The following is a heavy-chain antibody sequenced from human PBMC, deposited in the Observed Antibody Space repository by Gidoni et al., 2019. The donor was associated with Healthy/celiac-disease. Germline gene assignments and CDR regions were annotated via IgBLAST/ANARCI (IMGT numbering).Heavy chain of an antibody. J-gene: IGHJ6*02. CDR3: ARGGPYYYGSGSYLGYYYGMDV. Sequence: QVQLVESGGGVVQPGRSLRLSCAASGFTFSSYGMHWVRQAPGKGLEWVAVIWYDGSNKYYADSVKGRFTISRDNSKNTLYLQMNSLRAEDTAVYYCARGGPYYYGSGSYLGYYYGMDVWGQGTTVTVSS. CDR2: IWYDGSNK. CDR1: GFTFSSYG. V-gene: IGHV3-33*01. D-gene: IGHD3-10*01.